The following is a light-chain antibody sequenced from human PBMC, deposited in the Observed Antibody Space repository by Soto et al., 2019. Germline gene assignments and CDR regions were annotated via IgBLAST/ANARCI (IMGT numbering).Light chain of an antibody. CDR1: QGISSY. V-gene: IGKV1-9*01. CDR2: AAS. Sequence: IQLTQSPSSLSASVGDRVTITCRASQGISSYLAWYQQKPGKAPKLLIYAASTLQSGVPSRFSGSGSGTDFTLTISSLQPEDFATYYCQQLNSYPPFTFGHGTKVEIK. J-gene: IGKJ3*01. CDR3: QQLNSYPPFT.